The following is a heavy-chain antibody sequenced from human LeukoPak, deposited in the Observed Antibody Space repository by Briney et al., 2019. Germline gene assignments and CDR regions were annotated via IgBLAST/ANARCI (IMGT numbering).Heavy chain of an antibody. D-gene: IGHD6-19*01. J-gene: IGHJ4*02. Sequence: SETLSLTCTVSSGSISSYYWSWIRQPPGKGLEWIGYVYYRGSANYNPPLKSRVTISIDTSKNQFSLKLSSVTAADTAVYYCARHGSDWTFDYWGQGALVTVSS. CDR2: VYYRGSA. CDR1: SGSISSYY. CDR3: ARHGSDWTFDY. V-gene: IGHV4-59*08.